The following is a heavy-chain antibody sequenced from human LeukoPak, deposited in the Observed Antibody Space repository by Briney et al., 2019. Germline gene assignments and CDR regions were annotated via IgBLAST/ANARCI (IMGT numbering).Heavy chain of an antibody. CDR1: GFTFSTYE. Sequence: PGGSLRLSCAASGFTFSTYEMNWVRQAPGKGLEWISYISSSDSPIYYADSVMGRFTISRDNAKNSLYLQMNSLRAEDTAVYYCARGNGPGRHYFDYWGQGTLVTVSS. J-gene: IGHJ4*02. CDR3: ARGNGPGRHYFDY. V-gene: IGHV3-48*03. CDR2: ISSSDSPI. D-gene: IGHD3-10*01.